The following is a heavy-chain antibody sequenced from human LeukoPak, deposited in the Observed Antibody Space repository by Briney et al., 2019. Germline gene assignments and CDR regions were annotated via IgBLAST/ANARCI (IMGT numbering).Heavy chain of an antibody. J-gene: IGHJ3*02. CDR1: GGTFSSYA. V-gene: IGHV1-69*04. CDR3: ARSKGVNAFDI. Sequence: ASVKVSFKASGGTFSSYAISWVRQAPGQGLEWMGRIIPILGIANYAQKFQGRVTITADKSTSTAYMELSSLRSEDTAVYYCARSKGVNAFDIWGQGTMVTVSS. CDR2: IIPILGIA.